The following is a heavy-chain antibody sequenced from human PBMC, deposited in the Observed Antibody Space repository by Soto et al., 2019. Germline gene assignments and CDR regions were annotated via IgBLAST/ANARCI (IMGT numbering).Heavy chain of an antibody. Sequence: EVQPVESGGGVVQPGGSLRLSCAASGFTFSSDWMHWVRQAPGKGLVWVSRINGDGTNTDYADSVKGRFTISRDNPKNTLYLQMNSLRAEDAAVYYCVRSYGDPPGWGQGTLVTVSS. CDR3: VRSYGDPPG. V-gene: IGHV3-74*01. D-gene: IGHD4-17*01. CDR2: INGDGTNT. CDR1: GFTFSSDW. J-gene: IGHJ4*02.